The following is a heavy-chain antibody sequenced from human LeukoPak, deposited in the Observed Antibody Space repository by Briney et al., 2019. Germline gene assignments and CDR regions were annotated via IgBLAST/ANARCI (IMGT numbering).Heavy chain of an antibody. V-gene: IGHV3-21*01. CDR1: GFTFSSYS. CDR2: ISGSGSYI. D-gene: IGHD3-22*01. J-gene: IGHJ4*02. Sequence: GGSLRLSCAASGFTFSSYSMSWVRQAPGKGLEWVSSISGSGSYIYYADSVKGRFTSSRDNAKNSLYLQMNSLRAEDTAVYYCARVDNSGYGLDNWGRGALVTVSS. CDR3: ARVDNSGYGLDN.